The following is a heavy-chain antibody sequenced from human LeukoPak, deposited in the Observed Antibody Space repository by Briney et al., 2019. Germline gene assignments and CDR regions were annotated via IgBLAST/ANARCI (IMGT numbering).Heavy chain of an antibody. CDR1: GFTFSSYE. CDR2: ISSSGSTI. V-gene: IGHV3-48*03. J-gene: IGHJ4*02. D-gene: IGHD3-22*01. CDR3: ASTYYYDSSGPLGGFDY. Sequence: GGSLRLSCAASGFTFSSYEMNWVRQAPGKGLEWVSYISSSGSTIYYADSVKGRFTISRDNAKNSLCLQMNSLRAEDTAVYYCASTYYYDSSGPLGGFDYWGQGTLVTVSS.